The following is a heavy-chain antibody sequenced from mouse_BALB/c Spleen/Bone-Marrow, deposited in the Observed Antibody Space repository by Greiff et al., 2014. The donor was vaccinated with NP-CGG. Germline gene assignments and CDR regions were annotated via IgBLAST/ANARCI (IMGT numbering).Heavy chain of an antibody. CDR2: IRNKPNGYTT. V-gene: IGHV7-3*02. CDR3: ARDYPGYFDF. J-gene: IGHJ2*01. Sequence: EVKLVESGGGLVQPGGSLRLSCTTSGFTFTDYFMTWVRQPPGKALEWLGFIRNKPNGYTTEYNPSVKVRFTISRDNSQGILYLQMNTLRAEDSAIYYCARDYPGYFDFWGQGTTLTVSS. CDR1: GFTFTDYF.